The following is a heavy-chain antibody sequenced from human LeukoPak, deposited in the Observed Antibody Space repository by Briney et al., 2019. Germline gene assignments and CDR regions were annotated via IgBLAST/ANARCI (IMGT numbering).Heavy chain of an antibody. J-gene: IGHJ4*02. Sequence: GESLKISFQGSGYRFTNYWIGWVRQMPGKGLECMGIMYPDDSDTTYSPSFQGQVTISADKSISTAYPQWSSLKASDTAMYYCVRLGSGSYPDYWGQGTLVTVSS. CDR1: GYRFTNYW. CDR3: VRLGSGSYPDY. D-gene: IGHD1-26*01. CDR2: MYPDDSDT. V-gene: IGHV5-51*01.